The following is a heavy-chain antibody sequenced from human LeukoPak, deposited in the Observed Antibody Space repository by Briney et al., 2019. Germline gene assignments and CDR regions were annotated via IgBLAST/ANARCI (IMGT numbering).Heavy chain of an antibody. V-gene: IGHV3-48*04. CDR3: TRVSTCSGGSCLGS. J-gene: IGHJ5*02. CDR1: GFTFSTYA. CDR2: ITSSSSSI. Sequence: GGSLRLSCAASGFTFSTYAMDWVRQAPGKGLEWVSYITSSSSSIFYEDSVRGRFTISRDNAKNSLYLQMNSLGVEDSAVYYCTRVSTCSGGSCLGSWGQGTLVTVSS. D-gene: IGHD2-15*01.